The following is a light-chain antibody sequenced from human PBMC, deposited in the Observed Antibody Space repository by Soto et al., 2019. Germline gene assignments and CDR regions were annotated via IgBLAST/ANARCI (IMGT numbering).Light chain of an antibody. Sequence: QLVLTQSPSASASLGASVKLTCTLSSGHSSYAIAWHQQQPEKGPRYLMKVNTDGSHNKGDGIPDRFSGSRSGAERYLTISSLQSEDEADYYCQTWGAGFSVVFGGGTKVTVL. J-gene: IGLJ2*01. CDR1: SGHSSYA. CDR3: QTWGAGFSVV. CDR2: VNTDGSH. V-gene: IGLV4-69*01.